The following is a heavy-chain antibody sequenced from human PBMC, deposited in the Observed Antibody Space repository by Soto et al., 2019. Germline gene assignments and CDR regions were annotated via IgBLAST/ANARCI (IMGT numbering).Heavy chain of an antibody. V-gene: IGHV4-30-4*01. J-gene: IGHJ2*01. CDR1: DGSISSGDYY. Sequence: QVQLQESGPRLVKPSQTLSLTCTVSDGSISSGDYYWSWIRQPPGKGLEWIGYIYYSGITYYNPSLQSRVTLSVETSTNQFSLRLTSVTAADTAVYYCARGLGGNWYFDLWGRGTLVTVSS. CDR2: IYYSGIT. CDR3: ARGLGGNWYFDL. D-gene: IGHD3-16*01.